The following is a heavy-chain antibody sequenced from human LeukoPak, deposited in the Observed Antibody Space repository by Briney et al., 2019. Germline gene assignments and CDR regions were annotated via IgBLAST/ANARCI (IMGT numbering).Heavy chain of an antibody. D-gene: IGHD2-2*01. CDR1: GFTFSSYS. CDR3: ARAIQGSGTPIRIDC. CDR2: ISSSSSYI. V-gene: IGHV3-21*01. Sequence: GGSLRLSCAASGFTFSSYSMNWVRQAPGKGLEWVSSISSSSSYIYYADSVKGRFTISRDNAKNSLYLQMNSLRAEDTAVYYCARAIQGSGTPIRIDCWGQGTLVTVSS. J-gene: IGHJ4*02.